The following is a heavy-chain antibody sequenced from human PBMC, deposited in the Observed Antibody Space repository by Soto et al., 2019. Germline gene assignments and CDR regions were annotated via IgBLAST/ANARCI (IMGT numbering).Heavy chain of an antibody. CDR2: IYYTGTT. CDR3: ARGDWFHP. J-gene: IGHJ5*02. V-gene: IGHV4-30-4*01. Sequence: SEPLSLTCTVSGGSISAGDNYWNWIRQPRGKGLDWIGYIYYTGTTKYNPSLKSRVTLSVDTSKTRFSLNLTSVTAADTAVYYCARGDWFHPWGPGTLVNVSS. CDR1: GGSISAGDNY.